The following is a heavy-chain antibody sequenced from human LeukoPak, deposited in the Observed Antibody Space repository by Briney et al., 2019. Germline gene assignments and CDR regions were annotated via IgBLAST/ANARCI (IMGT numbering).Heavy chain of an antibody. D-gene: IGHD2-2*01. J-gene: IGHJ6*03. CDR3: TTAPYWYQLLSYYYYYMDV. V-gene: IGHV3-15*01. CDR1: GFTFSNAW. CDR2: IKSKTDGGTT. Sequence: GGSLRLSCAASGFTFSNAWMSWVRQAPGKGLEWVGRIKSKTDGGTTDYAAPVKGRFTISRDDSKNTLYLQMNSLKTEDTAVYYCTTAPYWYQLLSYYYYYMDVWGKGTTVTVSS.